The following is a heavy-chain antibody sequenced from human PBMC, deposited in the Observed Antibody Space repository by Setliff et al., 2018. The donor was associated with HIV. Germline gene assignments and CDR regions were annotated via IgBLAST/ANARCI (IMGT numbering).Heavy chain of an antibody. CDR3: VVYFIGNGGRGL. J-gene: IGHJ4*02. V-gene: IGHV4-59*01. D-gene: IGHD2-15*01. CDR2: ISDRGTT. Sequence: SETLSLTCTVSGGSISPYYWSWIRQPPGKGLEWIAWISDRGTTNYNPSLKSRVTLSVDTSKNQFSLRLNSVTAADTAHYFCVVYFIGNGGRGLWGQGTQVTVTS. CDR1: GGSISPYY.